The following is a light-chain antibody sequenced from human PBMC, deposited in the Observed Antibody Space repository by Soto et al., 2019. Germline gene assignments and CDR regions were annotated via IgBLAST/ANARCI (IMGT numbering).Light chain of an antibody. J-gene: IGKJ1*01. V-gene: IGKV1-39*01. Sequence: DILMTQSPSSLSASVGDRVTITCRASQSISNYLNWYQQRPGKAPNLLIYAASSMISGVPSRFSGSGSGTDFTLTITSLRPEDFATYYCQQSYHTSWTFGQGTKVDIK. CDR3: QQSYHTSWT. CDR1: QSISNY. CDR2: AAS.